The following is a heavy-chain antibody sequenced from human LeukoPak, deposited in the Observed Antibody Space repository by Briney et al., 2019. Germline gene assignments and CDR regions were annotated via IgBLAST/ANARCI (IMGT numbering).Heavy chain of an antibody. J-gene: IGHJ4*02. Sequence: SETLSLTCTVSGGSISSYYWSWIRQPPGKGLEWIGPIYYSGSTNYNPSLKSRVTISVDTSKNQFSLKLSSVTAADTAVYFCARGRVGGNYWGQGTLVTVSS. CDR3: ARGRVGGNY. D-gene: IGHD5-24*01. V-gene: IGHV4-59*01. CDR1: GGSISSYY. CDR2: IYYSGST.